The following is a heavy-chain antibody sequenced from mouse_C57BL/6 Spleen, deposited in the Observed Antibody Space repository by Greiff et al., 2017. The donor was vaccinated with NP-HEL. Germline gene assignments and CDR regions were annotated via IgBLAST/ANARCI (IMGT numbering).Heavy chain of an antibody. Sequence: VQLQQSGAELARPGASVKLSCKASGYTFTSYGISWVKQRPGQGLEWIGEIYPRSGNTYYNEKFKGKATLTADKSSSTAYMELRSLTSEDSAVYFCARNSNFETFAYWGQGTLVTVSA. CDR3: ARNSNFETFAY. CDR2: IYPRSGNT. V-gene: IGHV1-81*01. J-gene: IGHJ3*01. D-gene: IGHD2-5*01. CDR1: GYTFTSYG.